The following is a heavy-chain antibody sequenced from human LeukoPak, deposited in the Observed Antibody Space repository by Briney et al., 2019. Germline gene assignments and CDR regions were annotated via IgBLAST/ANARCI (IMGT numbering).Heavy chain of an antibody. D-gene: IGHD6-19*01. CDR3: SAVAGPFDY. J-gene: IGHJ4*02. V-gene: IGHV3-21*01. Sequence: GGSLRLSCAASGFTFSSYSMNWVRQAPGKGLEWVSSISSSSSYIHYADSVKGRFTISRDNAKNSLYLQMNSLRAEDTAVYYCSAVAGPFDYWGQGTLVTVSS. CDR1: GFTFSSYS. CDR2: ISSSSSYI.